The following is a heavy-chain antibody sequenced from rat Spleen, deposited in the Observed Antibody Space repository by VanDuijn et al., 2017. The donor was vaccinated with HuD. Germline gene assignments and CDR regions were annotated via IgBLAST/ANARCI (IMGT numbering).Heavy chain of an antibody. CDR1: GFTFSDYN. D-gene: IGHD1-2*01. V-gene: IGHV5S10*01. CDR3: AKDRGTIAAIFDY. CDR2: IIYDGSRT. Sequence: EVQLVESGGGLVQPGRSLKLSCAASGFTFSDYNMAWVRQAPEKGLEWVATIIYDGSRTYYRDSVKGRFTISRDNAESTLYLQMNSLRSEDTATYYCAKDRGTIAAIFDYWGQGVMVTVSS. J-gene: IGHJ2*01.